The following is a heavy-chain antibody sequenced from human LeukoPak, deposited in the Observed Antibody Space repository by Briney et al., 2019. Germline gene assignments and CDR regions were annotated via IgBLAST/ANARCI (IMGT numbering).Heavy chain of an antibody. CDR1: GGSISSSSYY. J-gene: IGHJ4*02. CDR2: IYYSGST. Sequence: SETLSLTCTVSGGSISSSSYYWGWIRQPPGKGLEWIGSIYYSGSTYYNPSLKSRVTISVDTSKNQFSLKLSSVTAADTAVYYCARRMVTATCFDYWGQGTLVTVSS. V-gene: IGHV4-39*01. CDR3: ARRMVTATCFDY. D-gene: IGHD2-21*02.